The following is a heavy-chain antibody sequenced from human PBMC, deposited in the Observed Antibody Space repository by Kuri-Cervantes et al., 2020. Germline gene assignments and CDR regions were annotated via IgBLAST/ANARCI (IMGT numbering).Heavy chain of an antibody. CDR1: GGSISSSSYY. V-gene: IGHV4-39*07. J-gene: IGHJ4*02. CDR3: ARAGSSGGSSFYYFDY. CDR2: IYYSGST. Sequence: SETLSLTCTVSGGSISSSSYYWGWIRQPPGKGLEWIGSIYYSGSTYYNPSLKSRVTISVDTSKNQFSLKLSSVTAADTAVYYCARAGSSGGSSFYYFDYWGQGTLVTVSS. D-gene: IGHD2-15*01.